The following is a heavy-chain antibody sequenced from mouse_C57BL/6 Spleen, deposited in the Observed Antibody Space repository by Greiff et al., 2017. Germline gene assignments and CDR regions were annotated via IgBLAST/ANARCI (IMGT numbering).Heavy chain of an antibody. CDR2: IDPEDGDT. Sequence: EVQLQQSGAELVRPGASVKLSCTASGFNIKDYYMHWVKQRPEQGLEWIGSIDPEDGDTEYAPKFPGKATMTADTSTNTAYLQLSSLTSEDNAVYYCTTWSLLVVEGGYFDVWGTGTTVTVSS. J-gene: IGHJ1*03. CDR1: GFNIKDYY. CDR3: TTWSLLVVEGGYFDV. D-gene: IGHD1-1*01. V-gene: IGHV14-1*01.